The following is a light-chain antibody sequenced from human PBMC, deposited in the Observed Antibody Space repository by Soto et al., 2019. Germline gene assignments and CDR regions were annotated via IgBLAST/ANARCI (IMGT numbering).Light chain of an antibody. Sequence: QSALTQPASVSGSPGQSITISCTGTSSDVGSYNLVSWYQHHPGKAPKLMIYEVSKRPSVVSNRFSGSKSGNTASLTISGLQTEDEADYFCCSYAGSGTLIFGGGTKLTVL. CDR3: CSYAGSGTLI. J-gene: IGLJ2*01. CDR2: EVS. CDR1: SSDVGSYNL. V-gene: IGLV2-23*02.